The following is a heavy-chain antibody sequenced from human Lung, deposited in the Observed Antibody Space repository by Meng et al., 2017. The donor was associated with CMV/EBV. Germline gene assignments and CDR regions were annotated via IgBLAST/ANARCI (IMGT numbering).Heavy chain of an antibody. CDR1: GYTFTSYG. CDR2: ISAYNGNT. Sequence: SVXVSXXSSGYTFTSYGISWVRQAPGQGLEWMGLISAYNGNTNYAQKLQGRVTMTTDTSTSTAYMALRSLRSDDTAVYYCASDGEQKFDYYYYGMDVWGQRATVTVSS. CDR3: ASDGEQKFDYYYYGMDV. V-gene: IGHV1-18*01. D-gene: IGHD3-16*01. J-gene: IGHJ6*02.